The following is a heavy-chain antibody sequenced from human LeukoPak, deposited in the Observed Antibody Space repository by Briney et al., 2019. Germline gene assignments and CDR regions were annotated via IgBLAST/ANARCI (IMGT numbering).Heavy chain of an antibody. Sequence: GGSLRLSCAASGFAFSNFNMNWVRQAPGKGLEGISYISGSGSTIYYADSVKGRFTISRGNAKNSLYLQMNSLRAEDTAVYFCASSGSYRLDYWGQGTLVTVSS. V-gene: IGHV3-48*01. CDR2: ISGSGSTI. D-gene: IGHD1-26*01. J-gene: IGHJ4*02. CDR1: GFAFSNFN. CDR3: ASSGSYRLDY.